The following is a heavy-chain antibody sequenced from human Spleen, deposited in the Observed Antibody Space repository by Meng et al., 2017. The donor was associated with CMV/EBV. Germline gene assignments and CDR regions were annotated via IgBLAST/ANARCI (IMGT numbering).Heavy chain of an antibody. J-gene: IGHJ4*02. CDR3: AVLYSSSWYDLDY. V-gene: IGHV3-7*01. CDR1: GFTFRSNW. Sequence: GESLKISCAASGFTFRSNWMNWVRQAPGKGLEWVANIKQDGSEKYYVDSVKGRFTISRDNAKNSLYLQMNSLRAEDTAVYYCAVLYSSSWYDLDYWGQGTLVTVSS. D-gene: IGHD6-13*01. CDR2: IKQDGSEK.